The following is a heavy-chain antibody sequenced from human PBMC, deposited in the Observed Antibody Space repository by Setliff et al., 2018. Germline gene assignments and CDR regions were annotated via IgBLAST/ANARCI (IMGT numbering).Heavy chain of an antibody. V-gene: IGHV4-34*01. Sequence: SETLSLTCAVSGASFSDYYWTWIRQSPGKGLEWIGEINHSGSTNYNPSLKSRVTMSVDTSKNQFSLKMTSVTAADTAVYYCVRRRVRGVNRGIDSWGQGTLVTVSS. CDR2: INHSGST. CDR3: VRRRVRGVNRGIDS. J-gene: IGHJ4*02. D-gene: IGHD2-8*01. CDR1: GASFSDYY.